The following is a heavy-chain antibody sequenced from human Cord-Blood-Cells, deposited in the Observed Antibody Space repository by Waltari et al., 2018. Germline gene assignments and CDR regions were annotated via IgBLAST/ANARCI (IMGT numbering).Heavy chain of an antibody. J-gene: IGHJ4*02. Sequence: QVQLQESGPGLVKPSETLSLTCAVSGYSISSGYFWGWIRQPPGNGLEWIGRIYHSGNTYYNPSLKSRVTISVDTSKNQFSLKLSSVTAADTAVYYCARGPGSYQYFDYWGQGTLVTVSS. CDR3: ARGPGSYQYFDY. D-gene: IGHD3-10*01. V-gene: IGHV4-38-2*01. CDR2: IYHSGNT. CDR1: GYSISSGYF.